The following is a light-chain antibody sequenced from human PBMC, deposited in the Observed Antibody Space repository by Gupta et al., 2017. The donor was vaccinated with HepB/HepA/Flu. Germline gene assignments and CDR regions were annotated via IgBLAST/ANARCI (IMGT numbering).Light chain of an antibody. CDR2: DAS. CDR3: QQYHTWPFA. J-gene: IGKJ3*01. V-gene: IGKV3-15*01. CDR1: QNINSK. Sequence: EIVMTQSPATLSVSPGERATLSCRASQNINSKLAWYQQKPGQAPRLLVYDASTRATGVPPMFSGSGSGTEFTLTISNLQSEDFVIYYCQQYHTWPFAFGPGTKVDIK.